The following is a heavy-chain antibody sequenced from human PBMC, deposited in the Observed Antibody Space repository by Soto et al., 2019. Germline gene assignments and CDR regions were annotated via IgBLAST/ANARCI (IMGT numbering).Heavy chain of an antibody. CDR1: GGSFSGYY. CDR2: INHSGST. CDR3: ASGMYYDFWSGLAPYYGMDV. D-gene: IGHD3-3*01. J-gene: IGHJ6*02. Sequence: TSETLSLTCAVYGGSFSGYYWSWIRQPPGKGLEWIGEINHSGSTNYNPSLKSRVTISVDTSKNQFSLKLSSVTAADTAVYYCASGMYYDFWSGLAPYYGMDVWGQGTTVTVSS. V-gene: IGHV4-34*01.